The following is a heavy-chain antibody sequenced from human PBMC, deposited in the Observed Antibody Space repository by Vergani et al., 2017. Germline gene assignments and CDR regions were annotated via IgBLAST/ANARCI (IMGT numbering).Heavy chain of an antibody. J-gene: IGHJ3*02. CDR1: VGTFSSYA. V-gene: IGHV1-69*13. D-gene: IGHD6-19*01. CDR2: IIPIFGTA. Sequence: QVQLVQSGAEVKKPGSSVKVSCKASVGTFSSYAISWVRQAPGQGLDWMGRIIPIFGTANYGQKFQGRVTITADESTSTAYMALSSLRSEDTAVYYCASASIAVAGNTGDAFDIWGQGTMVTVSS. CDR3: ASASIAVAGNTGDAFDI.